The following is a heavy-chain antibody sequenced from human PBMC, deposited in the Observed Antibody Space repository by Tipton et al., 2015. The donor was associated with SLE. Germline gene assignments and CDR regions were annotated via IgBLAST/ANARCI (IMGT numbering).Heavy chain of an antibody. CDR1: PGSVDGYY. J-gene: IGHJ3*01. D-gene: IGHD2-21*02. V-gene: IGHV4-34*01. CDR3: ARAPYCGADCPPDGFDV. CDR2: INHGGYT. Sequence: TLSLTCAVYPGSVDGYYWSWIRQPPGKGLEWLGEINHGGYTNYNPSLKSRVTILIDGSKNQFSRNLKSVTAADTAVYYCARAPYCGADCPPDGFDVWGQGTMVTVSS.